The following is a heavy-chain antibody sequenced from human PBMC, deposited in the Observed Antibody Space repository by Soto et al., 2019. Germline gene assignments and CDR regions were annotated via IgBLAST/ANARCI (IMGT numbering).Heavy chain of an antibody. V-gene: IGHV3-23*01. J-gene: IGHJ4*02. CDR2: IFGGGGGT. D-gene: IGHD6-6*01. CDR1: GFTFSNYA. CDR3: AKDGSRSSPHSLDY. Sequence: EVQLLESGGGLVQPGGSLRLSCAVSGFTFSNYAVGWVRQAPGMGLEWVSSIFGGGGGTYYTDSVKGRFTISRDSSGNTVFLQMNSLRAEDTDLYYCAKDGSRSSPHSLDYWGQGTLVTVSS.